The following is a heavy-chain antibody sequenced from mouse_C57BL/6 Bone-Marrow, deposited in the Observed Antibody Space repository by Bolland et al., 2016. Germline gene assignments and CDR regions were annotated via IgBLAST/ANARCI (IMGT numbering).Heavy chain of an antibody. CDR3: ARSYSKSYAMDY. CDR2: NPNNGGT. V-gene: IGHV1-26*01. J-gene: IGHJ4*01. D-gene: IGHD2-5*01. Sequence: NPNNGGTSYNQKFKGKAKLTVDKSSSTAYMELRSLTSEDSAVYYCARSYSKSYAMDYWGQGTS.